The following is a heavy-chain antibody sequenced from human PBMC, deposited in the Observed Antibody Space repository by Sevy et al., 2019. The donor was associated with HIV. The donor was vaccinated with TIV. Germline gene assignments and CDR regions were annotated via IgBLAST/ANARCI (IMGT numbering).Heavy chain of an antibody. CDR2: ISYDGSNK. J-gene: IGHJ6*02. CDR3: ARDSSGSSLIYYYYGMDV. V-gene: IGHV3-30-3*01. Sequence: GGSLRLSCAASGFTFSSYAMHWVRQAPGKGLEWVAVISYDGSNKYYEDSVKSRFTSSRDNSKNTLYLQMNSLRAEDTAVYYCARDSSGSSLIYYYYGMDVWGQGTTVTVSS. D-gene: IGHD3-10*01. CDR1: GFTFSSYA.